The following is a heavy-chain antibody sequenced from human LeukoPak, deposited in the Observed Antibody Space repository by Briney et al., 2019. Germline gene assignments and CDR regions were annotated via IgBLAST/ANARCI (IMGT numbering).Heavy chain of an antibody. CDR1: GFTFSSYW. D-gene: IGHD3-22*01. CDR2: INSDVSST. J-gene: IGHJ4*02. Sequence: PGGALRLSCAASGFTFSSYWMHWVRQAPGKGLVWVSRINSDVSSTSYADSVKGRFTISRDNSKNTLYLQMNSLRAEDTAVYYCARLHSSGYLYSFDYWGQGTLVTVSS. V-gene: IGHV3-74*01. CDR3: ARLHSSGYLYSFDY.